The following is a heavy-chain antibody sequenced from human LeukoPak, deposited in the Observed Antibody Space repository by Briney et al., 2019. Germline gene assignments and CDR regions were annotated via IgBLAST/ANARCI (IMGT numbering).Heavy chain of an antibody. J-gene: IGHJ4*02. V-gene: IGHV3-48*01. CDR1: GFTFSSYG. CDR2: ISSSSSTI. Sequence: GRSLRLSCAASGFTFSSYGMHWVRQAPGKGLEWVSYISSSSSTIYYADSVKGRFTISRDNAKNSLYLQMNSLRAEDTAVYYCARDSDHVRDYWGQGTLVSVSS. CDR3: ARDSDHVRDY. D-gene: IGHD3-10*01.